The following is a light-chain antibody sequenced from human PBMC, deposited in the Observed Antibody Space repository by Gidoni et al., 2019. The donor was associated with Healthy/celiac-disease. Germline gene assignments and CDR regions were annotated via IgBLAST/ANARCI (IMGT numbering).Light chain of an antibody. CDR2: DAS. J-gene: IGKJ4*01. Sequence: AIDLTQSPSSLSASAGDRVTITCRASQGNSSALAWYQQKPGKAPKPLIYDASSLESGIPSRFSGSGSGTEFTLTISSLQPADLATYYCQQCNNYPLTFGGGTKVEIK. CDR3: QQCNNYPLT. V-gene: IGKV1D-13*01. CDR1: QGNSSA.